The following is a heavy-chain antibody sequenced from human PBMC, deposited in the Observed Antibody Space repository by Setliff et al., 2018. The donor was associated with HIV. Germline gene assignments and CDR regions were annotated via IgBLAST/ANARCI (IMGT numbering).Heavy chain of an antibody. Sequence: KASETLSLTCSVSGAFTTSSLYSWGWFRQSPGKGLEWIGTIFYSGTTTYNPSLKSRTTISVETSKKEFSLTLSSVTAADTAVYYCARGVLITKRVTQTGGYYYYTDVWGKGTTVTVSS. D-gene: IGHD2-21*02. J-gene: IGHJ6*03. V-gene: IGHV4-39*01. CDR2: IFYSGTT. CDR1: GAFTTSSLYS. CDR3: ARGVLITKRVTQTGGYYYYTDV.